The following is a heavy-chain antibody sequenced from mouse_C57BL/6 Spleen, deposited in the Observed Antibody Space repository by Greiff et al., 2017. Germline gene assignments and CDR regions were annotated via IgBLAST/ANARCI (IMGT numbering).Heavy chain of an antibody. V-gene: IGHV1-4*01. D-gene: IGHD2-3*01. CDR3: ARGNDDGYYGYAMDY. Sequence: QVQLQQSGAELARPGASVKMSCKASGYTFTSYTMHWVKQRPGQGLEWIGYINPSSGYTKYNQKFKDKATLTADKSSSTAYMQLSSLTSEDSAVYYCARGNDDGYYGYAMDYWGQGTSVTVSS. CDR2: INPSSGYT. CDR1: GYTFTSYT. J-gene: IGHJ4*01.